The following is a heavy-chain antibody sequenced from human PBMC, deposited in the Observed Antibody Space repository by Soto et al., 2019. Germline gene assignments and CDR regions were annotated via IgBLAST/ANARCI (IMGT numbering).Heavy chain of an antibody. J-gene: IGHJ6*04. CDR3: ARGHLSLGDITKPNYYYYGMDV. V-gene: IGHV1-3*01. CDR2: INAGNGNT. CDR1: GYTFTSYA. Sequence: ASVKVSCKASGYTFTSYAVHWVRQAPGQRLEWMGWINAGNGNTKYSQKFQGRVTITRDTSASTAYMELSSLRSEDTAVYYCARGHLSLGDITKPNYYYYGMDVWGKGTTVTVSS. D-gene: IGHD2-21*02.